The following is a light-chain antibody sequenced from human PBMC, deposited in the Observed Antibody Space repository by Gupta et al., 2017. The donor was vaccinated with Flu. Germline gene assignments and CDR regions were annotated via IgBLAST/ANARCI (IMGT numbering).Light chain of an antibody. CDR1: RSNIGSNV. J-gene: IGLJ1*01. CDR3: AAWDDSLSGYV. V-gene: IGLV1-47*01. CDR2: TSD. Sequence: QSVLTQPPSMSGAPGQRIIISCSGSRSNIGSNVVYWYQQVPGRAPKLVIHTSDQRPSGVPDRFSGSKSGTSASLAISGLRSEDEADYYCAAWDDSLSGYVFASGTKVTVL.